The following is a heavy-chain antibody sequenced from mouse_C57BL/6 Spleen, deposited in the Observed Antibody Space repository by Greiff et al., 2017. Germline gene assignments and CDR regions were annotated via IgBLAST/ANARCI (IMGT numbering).Heavy chain of an antibody. V-gene: IGHV5-16*01. CDR2: INYGGSCT. J-gene: IGHJ4*01. CDR1: GFTFSGYC. CDR3: ARRGDEYSYDMDY. D-gene: IGHD2-14*01. Sequence: EVKLVESEGGLVQPGSSMKLSCTASGFTFSGYCMAWVRQTPEKGLEWVANINYGGSCTYYLDSLKGRFTISRDNAKNTLYLQMSSLKSEDTATYYYARRGDEYSYDMDYWGQGTSLTVSS.